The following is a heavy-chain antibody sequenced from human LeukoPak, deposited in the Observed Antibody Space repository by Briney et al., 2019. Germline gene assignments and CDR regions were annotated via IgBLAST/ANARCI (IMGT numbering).Heavy chain of an antibody. D-gene: IGHD1-26*01. Sequence: PSETLSLTCTVSGGSISSYYWSWIRQPPGKGLEWIGYIYYSGSTNYNPSLKSPVTISVDTSKNQFSLKLSSVTAADTAAYYCARDQSGSYHYYYGMDVWGQGTTVTVSS. V-gene: IGHV4-59*01. CDR2: IYYSGST. CDR1: GGSISSYY. J-gene: IGHJ6*02. CDR3: ARDQSGSYHYYYGMDV.